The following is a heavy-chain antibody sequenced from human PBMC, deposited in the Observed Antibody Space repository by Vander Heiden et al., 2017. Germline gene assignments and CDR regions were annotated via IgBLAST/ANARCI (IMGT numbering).Heavy chain of an antibody. D-gene: IGHD6-19*01. V-gene: IGHV3-23*01. CDR2: ISSGGDST. J-gene: IGHJ4*02. CDR1: GFTFSSYA. Sequence: EVQLLESGGGLVPPGGSLRLSCSASGFTFSSYAMTWVRQAPGRGLEWVSGISSGGDSTYYADSVKGRFTISRDSSKNTLYLQMNSLRAEDTAVYFCAKCGGSVYWGQGTLVTVSS. CDR3: AKCGGSVY.